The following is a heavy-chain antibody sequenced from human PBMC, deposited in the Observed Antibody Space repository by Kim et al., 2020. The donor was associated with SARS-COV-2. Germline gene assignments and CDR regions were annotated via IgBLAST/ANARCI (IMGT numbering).Heavy chain of an antibody. J-gene: IGHJ4*02. CDR1: GFTFSSYG. V-gene: IGHV3-30*18. Sequence: GGSLRLSCAASGFTFSSYGMHWVRQAPGKGLEWVAVISYDGSNKYYADSVKGRFTISRDNSKNTLYLQMNSLRAEDTAVYYCANHHIHSSSGYWGQGTLVTVSS. CDR2: ISYDGSNK. D-gene: IGHD6-6*01. CDR3: ANHHIHSSSGY.